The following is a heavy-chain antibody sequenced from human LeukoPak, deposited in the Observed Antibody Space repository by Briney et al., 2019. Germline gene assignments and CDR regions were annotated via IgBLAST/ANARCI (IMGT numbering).Heavy chain of an antibody. Sequence: GGSLRLSCAASGFTFSSYWMSWVRQAPGKGLEWVSAISGSGGSTYYADSVKGRFTISRDNSKNTLYLQMNSLRAEDTAVYYCAKGDIVVVVAATTAGFDYWGQGTLVTVSS. CDR1: GFTFSSYW. J-gene: IGHJ4*02. V-gene: IGHV3-23*01. D-gene: IGHD2-15*01. CDR2: ISGSGGST. CDR3: AKGDIVVVVAATTAGFDY.